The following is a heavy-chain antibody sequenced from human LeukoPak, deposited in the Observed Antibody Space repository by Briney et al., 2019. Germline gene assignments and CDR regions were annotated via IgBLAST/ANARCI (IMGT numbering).Heavy chain of an antibody. CDR2: ISYDGSNK. CDR1: GFTFSSYA. D-gene: IGHD3-3*01. V-gene: IGHV3-30-3*01. J-gene: IGHJ6*04. Sequence: PGGSLRLSCTASGFTFSSYAMHWVRQAPGKGLEWVAVISYDGSNKYYADSVKGRFTISRDNSKNTLHLQMNSLRAEDTAVYYCAKDLLRFLEWLDVWGKGTTVTVSS. CDR3: AKDLLRFLEWLDV.